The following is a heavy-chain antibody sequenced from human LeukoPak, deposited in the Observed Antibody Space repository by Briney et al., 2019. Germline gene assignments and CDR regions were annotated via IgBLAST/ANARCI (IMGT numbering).Heavy chain of an antibody. J-gene: IGHJ3*02. CDR2: IFNSGRP. V-gene: IGHV4-61*01. CDR1: VGSVSSESYH. D-gene: IGHD3-16*01. Sequence: SETLSLTCTVSVGSVSSESYHWSWIRQPPGKGLEWIAYIFNSGRPNYNPSLKSRVTISVDTSKNQCSLKLTSVTAADTAQYHCARGVGGVREGFDIWGQRTMVTVSS. CDR3: ARGVGGVREGFDI.